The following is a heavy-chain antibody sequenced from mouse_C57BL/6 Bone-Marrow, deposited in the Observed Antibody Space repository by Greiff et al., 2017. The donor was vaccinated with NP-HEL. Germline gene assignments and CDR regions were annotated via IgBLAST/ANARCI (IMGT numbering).Heavy chain of an antibody. CDR3: ARSHDGSLDY. D-gene: IGHD2-3*01. V-gene: IGHV1-81*01. J-gene: IGHJ2*01. CDR1: GYTFTSYG. Sequence: QVQLQQSGAELARPGASVKLSCKASGYTFTSYGISWVKQRTGQGLEWIGEIYPRSGNTYYPETFKGKATLTADKSSSTAYMELRSLTSEDSAVYFCARSHDGSLDYWGQGTTLTVSS. CDR2: IYPRSGNT.